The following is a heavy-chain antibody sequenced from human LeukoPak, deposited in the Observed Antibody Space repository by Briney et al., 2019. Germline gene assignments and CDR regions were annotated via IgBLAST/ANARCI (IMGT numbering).Heavy chain of an antibody. CDR2: ISGSGVNT. J-gene: IGHJ6*02. CDR3: AKGQEGAALYGMDV. CDR1: GFTFSSYA. Sequence: PGGSLRLSCAASGFTFSSYAMSWVRQAPGKGLEWVSAISGSGVNTYYADSVKGRFTISRDNSKNTLYLQMNSLRAEDTAVYYCAKGQEGAALYGMDVWAKGPRSPSP. V-gene: IGHV3-23*01. D-gene: IGHD4/OR15-4a*01.